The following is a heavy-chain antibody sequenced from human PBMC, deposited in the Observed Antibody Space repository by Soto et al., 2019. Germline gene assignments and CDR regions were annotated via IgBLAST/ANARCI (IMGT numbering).Heavy chain of an antibody. CDR3: ARGTPYDRGLYYYGSGSYYRGDY. CDR2: ISSSSSYI. J-gene: IGHJ4*02. Sequence: GGSLRLSCAASGFTFSSYSMNWVRQAPGKGLEWVSSISSSSSYIYYADSVKGRFTISRDNAKNSLYLQMNSLRAEDTAVYYCARGTPYDRGLYYYGSGSYYRGDYWGQGTLVTVSS. V-gene: IGHV3-21*01. D-gene: IGHD3-10*01. CDR1: GFTFSSYS.